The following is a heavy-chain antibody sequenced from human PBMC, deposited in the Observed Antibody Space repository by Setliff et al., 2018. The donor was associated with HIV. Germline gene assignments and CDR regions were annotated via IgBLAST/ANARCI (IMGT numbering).Heavy chain of an antibody. V-gene: IGHV4-31*03. CDR2: IYYSGST. J-gene: IGHJ6*03. CDR1: GGSISSGGYY. Sequence: PSETLSLTCTVSGGSISSGGYYWSWIRQHPGKGLEWIGYIYYSGSTYYNPSLKSRVTISIDTSKNQFSLKLSSVTAAYTAVYYCARGLVVVTDSDYDTNYYYYYYMDVWGKGTTVTVSS. D-gene: IGHD5-12*01. CDR3: ARGLVVVTDSDYDTNYYYYYYMDV.